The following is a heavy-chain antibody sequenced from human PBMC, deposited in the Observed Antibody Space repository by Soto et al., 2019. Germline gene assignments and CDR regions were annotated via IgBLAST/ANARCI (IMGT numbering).Heavy chain of an antibody. J-gene: IGHJ4*02. CDR1: GGTFSSYA. D-gene: IGHD3-22*01. V-gene: IGHV1-69*13. CDR2: IIPIFGTA. CDR3: ARASYYYDSSGPIDY. Sequence: PSVKVSCKASGGTFSSYAISWVRQAPGQGLEWMGGIIPIFGTANYAQKFQGRVTITADESTSTAYMELSSLRSEDTAVYYCARASYYYDSSGPIDYWGQGTLVTVSS.